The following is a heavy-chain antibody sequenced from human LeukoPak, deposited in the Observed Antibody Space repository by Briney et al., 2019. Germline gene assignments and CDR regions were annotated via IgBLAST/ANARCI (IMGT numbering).Heavy chain of an antibody. D-gene: IGHD3-9*01. CDR3: AKVDSFWYFDL. CDR2: IGGSGGST. CDR1: GFTFSSYA. Sequence: GGSLRLSCAASGFTFSSYAMSWVRQAPGRGLEWVSAIGGSGGSTYYADSVKGRLTVSRDNSKNTFFVQMNSLRADDTAVYYCAKVDSFWYFDLWGRGTLVTVSS. V-gene: IGHV3-23*01. J-gene: IGHJ2*01.